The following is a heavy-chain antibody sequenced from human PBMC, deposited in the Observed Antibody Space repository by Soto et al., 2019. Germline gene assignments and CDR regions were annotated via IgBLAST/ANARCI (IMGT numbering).Heavy chain of an antibody. J-gene: IGHJ5*02. CDR1: GFTFSSYW. V-gene: IGHV3-74*01. D-gene: IGHD2-2*01. CDR2: INSDGSST. Sequence: GGSLRLSCAASGFTFSSYWMHWVRRAPGKGLVWVSRINSDGSSTSYADSVKGRFTISRDNAKNTLYLQMNSLRAEDTAVYYCARLGRYCSSTSCYVWFDPWGQGTLVTVSS. CDR3: ARLGRYCSSTSCYVWFDP.